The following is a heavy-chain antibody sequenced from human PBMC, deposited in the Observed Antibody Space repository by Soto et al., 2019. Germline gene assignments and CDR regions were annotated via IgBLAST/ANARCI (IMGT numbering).Heavy chain of an antibody. CDR2: IKQDGSEK. J-gene: IGHJ4*02. CDR3: ASGSGWTFDY. CDR1: GCTFSSYW. V-gene: IGHV3-7*01. D-gene: IGHD6-19*01. Sequence: PGGSLRLSCAASGCTFSSYWISWVRQAPGKGLEWVANIKQDGSEKYYVDSVKGRFTISRDNAKNSLYLQMNSLRAEDTAVYYCASGSGWTFDYWGQGTLVTVSS.